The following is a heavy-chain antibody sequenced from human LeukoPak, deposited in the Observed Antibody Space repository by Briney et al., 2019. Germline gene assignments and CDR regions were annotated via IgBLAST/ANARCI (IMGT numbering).Heavy chain of an antibody. Sequence: SETLSLTCAVSGYSISSGYYWGWIRQPPGKGLEWIGSIYHSGSTYYNPSLKSRVTISVDTSKNRFSLKLSSVTAADTAVYYCARDRRITMVRGVINWFDPWGQGTLVTVSS. D-gene: IGHD3-10*01. CDR1: GYSISSGYY. V-gene: IGHV4-38-2*02. CDR3: ARDRRITMVRGVINWFDP. J-gene: IGHJ5*02. CDR2: IYHSGST.